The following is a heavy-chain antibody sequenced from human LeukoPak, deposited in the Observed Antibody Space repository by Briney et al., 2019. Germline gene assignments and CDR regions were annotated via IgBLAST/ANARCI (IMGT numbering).Heavy chain of an antibody. CDR1: GGSISSYY. CDR3: ARGVYIAAAQYGY. D-gene: IGHD6-13*01. J-gene: IGHJ4*02. CDR2: ISDIGSI. Sequence: PSETLSLTCTVSGGSISSYYWGWIRQPPGKGLEWIAYISDIGSINYNPSLKSRVTISLDTSKNQFSLKLSSVTAADTAVYYCARGVYIAAAQYGYWGQGILVTVSS. V-gene: IGHV4-59*01.